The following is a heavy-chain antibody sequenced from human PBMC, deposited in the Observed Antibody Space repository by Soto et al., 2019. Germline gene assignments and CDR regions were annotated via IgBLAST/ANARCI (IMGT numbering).Heavy chain of an antibody. V-gene: IGHV1-69*13. J-gene: IGHJ6*02. CDR1: GGTFSSYA. CDR3: ASGRDIVVVPATYYYGMDV. D-gene: IGHD2-2*01. Sequence: RASVKVSCKASGGTFSSYAISWVRQAPGQGLEWMGGIIPIFGTANYAQKFQGRVTITADESTSTAYMELSSLRSEDTAVYYCASGRDIVVVPATYYYGMDVWGQGTTVTVSS. CDR2: IIPIFGTA.